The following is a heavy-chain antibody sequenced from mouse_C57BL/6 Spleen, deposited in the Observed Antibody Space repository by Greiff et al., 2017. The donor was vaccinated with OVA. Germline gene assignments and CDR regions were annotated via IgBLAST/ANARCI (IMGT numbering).Heavy chain of an antibody. J-gene: IGHJ2*01. CDR2: ISGGGGNT. D-gene: IGHD1-1*01. V-gene: IGHV5-9*01. CDR3: ARDYYGSRSYFDY. Sequence: EVQRVESGGGLVKPGGSLKLSCAASGFTFSSYTMSWVRQTPEKRLEWVATISGGGGNTYYPDSVKGRFTISRDNAKNTLYLQMSSLRSEDTALYYCARDYYGSRSYFDYWGQGTTLTVSS. CDR1: GFTFSSYT.